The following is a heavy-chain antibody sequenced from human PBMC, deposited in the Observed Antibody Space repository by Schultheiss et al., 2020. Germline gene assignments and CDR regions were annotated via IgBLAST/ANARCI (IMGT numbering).Heavy chain of an antibody. D-gene: IGHD6-13*01. V-gene: IGHV4-30-4*07. CDR2: ISYSANT. Sequence: SETLSLTCAVSGGSISSGGYSWSWIRQPPGKGLEWIGYISYSANTKYNPSLESRVTISADMSKNQFSLKLSSVTAADTAVYYCARAAAGSVDYYYGMDVWGQGTTVTVSS. CDR1: GGSISSGGYS. CDR3: ARAAAGSVDYYYGMDV. J-gene: IGHJ6*02.